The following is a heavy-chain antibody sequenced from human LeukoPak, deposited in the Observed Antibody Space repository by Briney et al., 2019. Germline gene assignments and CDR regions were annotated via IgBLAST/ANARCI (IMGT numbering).Heavy chain of an antibody. CDR2: ISAYNGNT. CDR1: GYTFTSYG. J-gene: IGHJ3*02. Sequence: ASVKVSCKASGYTFTSYGISWVRQAPGQGLGWMGWISAYNGNTNYAQKLQGRVTMTTDTSTSTAYMELRSLRSDDTAVYYCARRQQLVYAFDIWGQGTMVTVSS. V-gene: IGHV1-18*01. CDR3: ARRQQLVYAFDI. D-gene: IGHD6-13*01.